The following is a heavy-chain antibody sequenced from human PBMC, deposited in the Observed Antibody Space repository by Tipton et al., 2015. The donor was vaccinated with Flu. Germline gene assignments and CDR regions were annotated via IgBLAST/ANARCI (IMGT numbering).Heavy chain of an antibody. CDR1: GFRSSNYV. Sequence: GSLRLSCVGSGFRSSNYVMGWVRQAPGKGLEWVSGINWNGGTTGYADSVKGRFIISRDNAKNSLSLQMNSLRAEDTALYFCARDRTRLASPLDYWGQGTLVTVSS. V-gene: IGHV3-20*04. D-gene: IGHD3-16*01. J-gene: IGHJ4*02. CDR2: INWNGGTT. CDR3: ARDRTRLASPLDY.